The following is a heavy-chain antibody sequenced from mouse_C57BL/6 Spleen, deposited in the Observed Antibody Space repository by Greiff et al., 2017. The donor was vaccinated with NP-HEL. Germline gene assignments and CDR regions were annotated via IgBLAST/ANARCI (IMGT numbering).Heavy chain of an antibody. J-gene: IGHJ2*01. CDR3: ARPHYYGNGNYFDY. CDR2: ISSGSSTI. Sequence: EVKLVESGGGLVKPGGSLKLSCAASGFTFSDYGMHWVRQAPEKGLEWVAYISSGSSTIYYADTVKGRFTISRDNAKNTLFLQMTSLRSEDTAMYYCARPHYYGNGNYFDYWGQGTTLTVSS. V-gene: IGHV5-17*01. D-gene: IGHD1-1*01. CDR1: GFTFSDYG.